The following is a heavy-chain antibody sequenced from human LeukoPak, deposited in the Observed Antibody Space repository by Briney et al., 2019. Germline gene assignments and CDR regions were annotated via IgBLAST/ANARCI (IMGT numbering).Heavy chain of an antibody. CDR2: ISGSGGST. CDR3: AKDSLRTVPKASFDY. Sequence: GGTLILSCAASGFTFSNYGMSWFRQAPGKGLEWVACISGSGGSTYYEDYVKGRFTISRDNSKNTLFLQMNSLRAEDRAVYYCAKDSLRTVPKASFDYWGQGTLVTVSS. D-gene: IGHD2-2*01. V-gene: IGHV3-23*01. J-gene: IGHJ4*02. CDR1: GFTFSNYG.